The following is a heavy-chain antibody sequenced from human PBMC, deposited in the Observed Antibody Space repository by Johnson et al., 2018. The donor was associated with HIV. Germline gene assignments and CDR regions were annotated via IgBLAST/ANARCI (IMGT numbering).Heavy chain of an antibody. CDR1: GFTVSSNY. Sequence: VQLVESGGGLIQPGGSLRLSCAASGFTVSSNYMSWVRQAPGKGLEWVSVIYSGGSTYYADSVKGRFTISRDNAKNSLYLQMNSLRAEDTAVYYCARDRWGLKDAFDIWDQGTMVTVSS. CDR3: ARDRWGLKDAFDI. V-gene: IGHV3-53*01. J-gene: IGHJ3*02. D-gene: IGHD3-16*01. CDR2: IYSGGST.